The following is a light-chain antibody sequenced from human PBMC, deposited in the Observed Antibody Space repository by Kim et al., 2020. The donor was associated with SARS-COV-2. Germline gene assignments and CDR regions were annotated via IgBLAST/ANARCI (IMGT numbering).Light chain of an antibody. CDR2: GAS. CDR1: QSVSSN. Sequence: SVSPGERATRSCRGSQSVSSNLAWYQQKPGQAPRLLIYGASTRATGIPARFSGSGSGTEFTLTISSLQSEDFAVYYCQQYHNWWTFGQGTKVDIK. CDR3: QQYHNWWT. V-gene: IGKV3-15*01. J-gene: IGKJ1*01.